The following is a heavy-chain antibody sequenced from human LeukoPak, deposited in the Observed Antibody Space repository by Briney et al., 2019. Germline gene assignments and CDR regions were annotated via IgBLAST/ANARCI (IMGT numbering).Heavy chain of an antibody. Sequence: GSLRLSCAASGFTIRDYVMSWVRQAPGKGLEWVSYIDPSGTALYYADSVKGRFTVSRDNGKNSLSLRLRSLRAEDTALYYCARAAYNWNWGQGTLVTVSS. D-gene: IGHD1-20*01. CDR3: ARAAYNWN. CDR2: IDPSGTAL. CDR1: GFTIRDYV. V-gene: IGHV3-11*01. J-gene: IGHJ4*02.